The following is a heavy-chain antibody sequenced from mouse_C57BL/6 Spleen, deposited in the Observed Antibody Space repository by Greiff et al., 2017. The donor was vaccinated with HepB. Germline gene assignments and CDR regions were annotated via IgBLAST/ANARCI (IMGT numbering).Heavy chain of an antibody. CDR2: IYPGSGNT. V-gene: IGHV1-66*01. D-gene: IGHD2-13*01. CDR3: ARGEDYSFAY. CDR1: GYSFTSYY. J-gene: IGHJ3*01. Sequence: QVQLKESGPELVKPGASVKISCKASGYSFTSYYIHWVKQRPGQGLEWIGWIYPGSGNTKYNEKFKGKATLTADTSSSSAYMQLSSLTSEDSAVYYCARGEDYSFAYWGQGTLVTVSA.